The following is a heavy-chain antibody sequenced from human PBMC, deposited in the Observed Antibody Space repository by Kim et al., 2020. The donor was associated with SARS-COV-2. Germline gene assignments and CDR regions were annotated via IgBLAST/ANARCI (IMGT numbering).Heavy chain of an antibody. J-gene: IGHJ4*02. D-gene: IGHD3-16*01. V-gene: IGHV1-69*04. Sequence: NYAQKFQGRVTITADKSTSTAYMELSSLRSEDTAVYYCARDDYGGYYFDYWGQGTLVTVSS. CDR3: ARDDYGGYYFDY.